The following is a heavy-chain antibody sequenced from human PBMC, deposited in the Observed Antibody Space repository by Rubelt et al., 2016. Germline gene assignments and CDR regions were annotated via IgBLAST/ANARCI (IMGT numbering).Heavy chain of an antibody. CDR2: IRYDEISK. J-gene: IGHJ4*02. CDR1: GFTFSVYG. D-gene: IGHD3-10*01. Sequence: VQLVESGGGLVQPGGSLRLSCAVSGFTFSVYGMHWVRQAPGKGLEWVAFIRYDEISKYFADSVKGRFTISSENSKNTLYLQCNSLRVEDTAVYYCAKEFYGLGSTVDYWGQGTLVTVSS. V-gene: IGHV3-30*02. CDR3: AKEFYGLGSTVDY.